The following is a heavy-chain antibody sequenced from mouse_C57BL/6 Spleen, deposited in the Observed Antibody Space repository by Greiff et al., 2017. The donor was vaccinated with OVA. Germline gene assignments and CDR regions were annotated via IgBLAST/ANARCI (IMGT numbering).Heavy chain of an antibody. CDR3: ARGGSSYDYYAMDY. J-gene: IGHJ4*01. V-gene: IGHV5-4*03. D-gene: IGHD1-1*01. Sequence: EVKLVESGGGLVKPGGSLKLSCAASGFTFSSYAMSWVRQTPEKRLEWVATISDGGSYTYYPDNVKGRFTISRDNAKNNLYLQMSHLKSEDTAMYYCARGGSSYDYYAMDYWGQGTSVTVSS. CDR1: GFTFSSYA. CDR2: ISDGGSYT.